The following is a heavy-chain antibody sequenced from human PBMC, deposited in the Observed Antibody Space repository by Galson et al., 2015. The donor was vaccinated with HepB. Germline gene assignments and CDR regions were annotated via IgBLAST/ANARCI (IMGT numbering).Heavy chain of an antibody. V-gene: IGHV1-69*04. CDR1: GGTFSSYA. CDR3: ARDSRGFAFDI. Sequence: SVKVSCKASGGTFSSYAISWVRQAPGQGLEWMGRIIPILGIANYAQKFQGRVTITADKSTSTAYMELSSLRSEDTAVYYCARDSRGFAFDIWGQGTMVTVSS. CDR2: IIPILGIA. J-gene: IGHJ3*02.